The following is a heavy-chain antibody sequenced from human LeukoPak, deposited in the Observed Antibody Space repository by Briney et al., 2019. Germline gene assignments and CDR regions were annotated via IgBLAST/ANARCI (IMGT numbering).Heavy chain of an antibody. CDR1: GYTFTRYG. CDR3: AREERYCSSTSCFLYFDY. CDR2: ISAYNGNS. D-gene: IGHD2-2*01. Sequence: GAVKVSCKASGYTFTRYGISGVRQAPGQGLEWVGWISAYNGNSNYAQKLQGRVTMTTDTSTRTAYMELRSLRSDDPAVYYCAREERYCSSTSCFLYFDYWGQGTLVTVSS. V-gene: IGHV1-18*01. J-gene: IGHJ4*02.